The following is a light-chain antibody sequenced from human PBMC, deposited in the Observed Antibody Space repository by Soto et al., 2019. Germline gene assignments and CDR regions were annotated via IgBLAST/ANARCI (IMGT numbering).Light chain of an antibody. J-gene: IGKJ1*01. V-gene: IGKV3-20*01. Sequence: EVVLTQSPGSLSLSPGERATLSCRASQSVISSYLAWYQQKPGQAPRLLIYGASSRATGIPDRFSGSGSGTDFTLTISRLEPEDCAVYYCQQYGSSPTWTFGQGTKVEIK. CDR2: GAS. CDR1: QSVISSY. CDR3: QQYGSSPTWT.